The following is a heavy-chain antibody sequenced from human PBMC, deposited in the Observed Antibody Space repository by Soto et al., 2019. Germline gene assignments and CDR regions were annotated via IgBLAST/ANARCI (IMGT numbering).Heavy chain of an antibody. CDR2: INVYNGNT. J-gene: IGHJ5*02. CDR1: GYTFTNYG. D-gene: IGHD3-10*01. V-gene: IGHV1-18*01. CDR3: ARGVGSGSYYNQYNWFDP. Sequence: ASVKVSCKASGYTFTNYGISWVRQAPGQGLEWMGWINVYNGNTKYAQKVQGRVTMTTGTSTSTAYMKLRSLRSDDTAVYYCARGVGSGSYYNQYNWFDPWGQGTLVTVSS.